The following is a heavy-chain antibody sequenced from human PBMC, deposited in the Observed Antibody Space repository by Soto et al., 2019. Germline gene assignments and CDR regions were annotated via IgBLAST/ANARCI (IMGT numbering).Heavy chain of an antibody. D-gene: IGHD3-3*02. CDR1: GYTFTDYY. CDR2: INPKSGVT. CDR3: ASDQFVGRHFYYGMDV. V-gene: IGHV1-2*04. Sequence: QVQLVQSGAEVKKPGASVKVSCKASGYTFTDYYIHWVRQAPGQGLEWMGWINPKSGVTNYAQNFQGWATMARDTSISTAYMELTRLRSDDTAVVYYCASDQFVGRHFYYGMDVWCQGTTVTVSS. J-gene: IGHJ6*02.